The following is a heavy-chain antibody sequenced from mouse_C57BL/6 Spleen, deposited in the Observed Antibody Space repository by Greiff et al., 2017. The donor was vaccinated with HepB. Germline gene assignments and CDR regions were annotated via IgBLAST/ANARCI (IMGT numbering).Heavy chain of an antibody. D-gene: IGHD1-1*01. CDR3: ARSYGSPGGAMDY. CDR2: ICSGGST. V-gene: IGHV2-2*01. Sequence: VKLLESGPGLVQPSQSLSITCTVSGFSFTSYGIHWVRQSPGKGLEWLGVICSGGSTDYNAAYITRLSSSDEKSKTQVFFKMNRLQADDTAIYYCARSYGSPGGAMDYWGQGTSVTVSS. J-gene: IGHJ4*01. CDR1: GFSFTSYG.